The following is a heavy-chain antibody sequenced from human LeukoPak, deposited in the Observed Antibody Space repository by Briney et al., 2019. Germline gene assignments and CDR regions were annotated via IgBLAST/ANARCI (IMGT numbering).Heavy chain of an antibody. CDR3: AREGRSGWYGGYAFDI. V-gene: IGHV3-48*03. J-gene: IGHJ3*02. Sequence: GGSLRLSCAASGFTFSSYEMNWVRQAPGKGLEWVSYISSSGSTIYYADAVKGRFTISRDNAKNSLYLQMNSLRAEDTAVYYCAREGRSGWYGGYAFDIWGQGTMVTVSS. CDR2: ISSSGSTI. CDR1: GFTFSSYE. D-gene: IGHD6-19*01.